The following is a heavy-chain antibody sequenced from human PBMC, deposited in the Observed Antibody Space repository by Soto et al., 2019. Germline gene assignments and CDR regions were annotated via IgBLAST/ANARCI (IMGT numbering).Heavy chain of an antibody. CDR2: SSDSGTFT. CDR3: ARSGDNYNLLDY. CDR1: GFTFSDYY. D-gene: IGHD1-1*01. Sequence: GGSLRLSCAASGFTFSDYYMSWIRQAPGKGLEWLSYSSDSGTFTRYADSVKGRFSISRDNAKNSLYLQINSLRGEDTAIYYCARSGDNYNLLDYWGQGTPVTVSS. J-gene: IGHJ4*02. V-gene: IGHV3-11*06.